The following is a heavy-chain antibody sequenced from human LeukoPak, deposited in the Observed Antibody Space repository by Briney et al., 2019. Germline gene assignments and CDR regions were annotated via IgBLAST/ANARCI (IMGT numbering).Heavy chain of an antibody. J-gene: IGHJ3*02. CDR2: INSSSNYI. V-gene: IGHV3-21*01. Sequence: LGGSLRLSRAASGFTFSIYIMNSVRQAPGKRREWGSSINSSSNYIYYADSVKGHFTISRDNATISLYLQINTMTAEDTAVYYCARAPSAEETFAIWGQGTIVTVYS. CDR3: ARAPSAEETFAI. D-gene: IGHD1-26*01. CDR1: GFTFSIYI.